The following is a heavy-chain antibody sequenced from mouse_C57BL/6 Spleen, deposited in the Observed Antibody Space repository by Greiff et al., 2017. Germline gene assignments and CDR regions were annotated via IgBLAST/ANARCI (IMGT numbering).Heavy chain of an antibody. V-gene: IGHV3-6*01. J-gene: IGHJ2*01. D-gene: IGHD1-1*01. CDR2: ISYDGSN. CDR1: GYSITSGYY. CDR3: ARDYGSIFDY. Sequence: EVKLVESGPGLVKPSQSLSLTCSVTGYSITSGYYWNWIRQFPGNKLEWMGYISYDGSNNYNPSLKNRISITRDTSKNQFFLKLNSVTTEDTATYYCARDYGSIFDYWGQGTTLTVSS.